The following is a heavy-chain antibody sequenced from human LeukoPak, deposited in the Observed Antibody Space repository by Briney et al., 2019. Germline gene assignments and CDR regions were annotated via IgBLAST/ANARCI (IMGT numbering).Heavy chain of an antibody. J-gene: IGHJ4*02. D-gene: IGHD6-6*01. V-gene: IGHV3-30*02. CDR3: AKDRGSIAAWYFLDF. Sequence: GGSLRLSCVASGFSFSDYGVHWVRQAPGKGLEWVAFIRYDGSNEYYAESVKGRFTISRDNFKNALYLQMNSLRPEDTAVYYCAKDRGSIAAWYFLDFWGQGTLVTVSS. CDR1: GFSFSDYG. CDR2: IRYDGSNE.